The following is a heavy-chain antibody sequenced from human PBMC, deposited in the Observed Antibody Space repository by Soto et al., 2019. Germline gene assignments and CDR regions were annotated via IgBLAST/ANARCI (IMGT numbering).Heavy chain of an antibody. D-gene: IGHD3-22*01. J-gene: IGHJ5*02. CDR2: INAGNGIT. Sequence: ASVKVSCKASGYTFTSYAMHWVRQAPGQRLEWMGWINAGNGITKYSQKFQGRVTITRDTSASTAYMELSSLRSEDTAVYYCARLGAYYQSLDPWGPGTLVTVSS. CDR3: ARLGAYYQSLDP. CDR1: GYTFTSYA. V-gene: IGHV1-3*01.